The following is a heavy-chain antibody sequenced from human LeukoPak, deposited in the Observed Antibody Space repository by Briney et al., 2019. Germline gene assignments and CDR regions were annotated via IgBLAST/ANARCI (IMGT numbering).Heavy chain of an antibody. D-gene: IGHD3-9*01. J-gene: IGHJ4*02. V-gene: IGHV3-23*01. CDR1: GFTFSNYA. CDR3: AKVVRYFDSSPVDY. Sequence: PGGSLRLSCAASGFTFSNYAMSWVRQAPGKGLEWVSAISGSGGSTYYADSVKGRFTISRDNSKNTLYLQMNSLRAEDTAIYYCAKVVRYFDSSPVDYWGQGTLVTVSS. CDR2: ISGSGGST.